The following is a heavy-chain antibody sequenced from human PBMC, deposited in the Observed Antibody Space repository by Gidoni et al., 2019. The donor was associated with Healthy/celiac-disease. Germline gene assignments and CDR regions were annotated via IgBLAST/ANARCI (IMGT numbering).Heavy chain of an antibody. J-gene: IGHJ4*02. V-gene: IGHV1-46*01. D-gene: IGHD3-10*01. CDR1: GYTFTSYY. Sequence: QVQLVQSGAEVKKPGASVKVSCKASGYTFTSYYMHWVRQAPGQGLEWMGIINPSGGSTSYAQKFQGRVTMTRDTSTSTVYMELSSLRSEDTAVYYCARDLIITMVRGAILESPFDYWGQGTLVTVSS. CDR3: ARDLIITMVRGAILESPFDY. CDR2: INPSGGST.